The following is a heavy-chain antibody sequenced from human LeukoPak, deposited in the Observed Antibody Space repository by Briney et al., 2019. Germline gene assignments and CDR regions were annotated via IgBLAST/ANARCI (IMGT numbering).Heavy chain of an antibody. CDR1: GFTVNNYW. Sequence: GGSLRLSCAASGFTVNNYWMSWVRQAPGKGLEWVANMKQDGSEKYYVDSVKGRYTISRDNAKNSLYLQMSSLSAEDTAVYYCARVSGSSGLKYWGQGTLVTVSS. J-gene: IGHJ4*02. V-gene: IGHV3-7*01. D-gene: IGHD6-19*01. CDR2: MKQDGSEK. CDR3: ARVSGSSGLKY.